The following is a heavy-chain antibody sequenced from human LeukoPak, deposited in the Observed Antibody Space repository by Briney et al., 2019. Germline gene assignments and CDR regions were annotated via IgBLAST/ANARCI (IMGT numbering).Heavy chain of an antibody. D-gene: IGHD6-19*01. V-gene: IGHV4-39*01. CDR2: IYYSGST. Sequence: SETLSLTCTVSGGSISSSSYYWGWIRQPPGTGLEWIGSIYYSGSTYYNPSLKSRVTISVDTSKNQFSLKLSSVTAADTAVYYCARTVAGLLGKYYFDYWGQGTLVTVSS. CDR1: GGSISSSSYY. CDR3: ARTVAGLLGKYYFDY. J-gene: IGHJ4*02.